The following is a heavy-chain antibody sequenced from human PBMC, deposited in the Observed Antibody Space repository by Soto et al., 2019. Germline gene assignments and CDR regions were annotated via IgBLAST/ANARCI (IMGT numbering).Heavy chain of an antibody. Sequence: QVQLVESGGGVVQPGRSLRLSCVASGFTFSNSAMHWVRQAPGKGLEWVALISYGGSNKYYADSVRGRFTISRDNSRNKLYLQMSSLEAEDTAGYYCARRWEVFWGWGQGTLVTVSS. CDR2: ISYGGSNK. D-gene: IGHD3-10*01. J-gene: IGHJ4*02. CDR3: ARRWEVFWG. CDR1: GFTFSNSA. V-gene: IGHV3-30-3*01.